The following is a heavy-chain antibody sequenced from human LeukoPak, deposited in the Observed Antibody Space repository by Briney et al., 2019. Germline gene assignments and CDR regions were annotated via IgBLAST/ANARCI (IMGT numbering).Heavy chain of an antibody. CDR3: AGAHYSSGWYVGRGYYFDY. D-gene: IGHD6-19*01. CDR1: GFTVSSNY. CDR2: IYSGGST. V-gene: IGHV3-66*02. Sequence: GGSLRLSCAVSGFTVSSNYMSWVCQAPGKGLEWVSVIYSGGSTYYADSVKGRFTISRDNSKNTLYLQMNSLRAEDTAVYDCAGAHYSSGWYVGRGYYFDYWGQGTLVTVSS. J-gene: IGHJ4*02.